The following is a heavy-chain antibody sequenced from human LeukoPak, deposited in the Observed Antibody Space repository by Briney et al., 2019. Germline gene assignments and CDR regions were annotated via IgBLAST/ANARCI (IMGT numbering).Heavy chain of an antibody. V-gene: IGHV3-21*01. Sequence: TSGGSLRLSCAASAFTFSSHSMNWIRQAPGKGLEWVSSISSSSSYIYYADSVKGRFTISRANAKNSLYLQMNSLRAEDTAVYYCARGYYYDSSGYYLSCAFDIWGQGTMVTVSS. J-gene: IGHJ3*02. CDR1: AFTFSSHS. CDR2: ISSSSSYI. D-gene: IGHD3-22*01. CDR3: ARGYYYDSSGYYLSCAFDI.